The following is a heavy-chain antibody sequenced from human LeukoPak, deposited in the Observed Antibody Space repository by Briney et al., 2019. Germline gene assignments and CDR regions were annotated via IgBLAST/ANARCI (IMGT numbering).Heavy chain of an antibody. CDR3: ARLFSGSYSFSDY. J-gene: IGHJ4*02. CDR1: GYTFTGYY. CDR2: INPNSGGT. D-gene: IGHD3-10*02. V-gene: IGHV1-2*02. Sequence: GASVKVSCKASGYTFTGYYMHWVRQAPGQGLEWMGWINPNSGGTNFAQKFQGRVTMTRDTSISTAYMELSRLRSDDTAVYYCARLFSGSYSFSDYWGQGTLVTVSS.